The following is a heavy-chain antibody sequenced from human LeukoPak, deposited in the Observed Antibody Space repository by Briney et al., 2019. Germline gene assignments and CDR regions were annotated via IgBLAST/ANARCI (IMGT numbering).Heavy chain of an antibody. V-gene: IGHV3-30-3*01. J-gene: IGHJ3*02. CDR3: ARVGSSNWYDAFDI. CDR1: GFTFSSYP. Sequence: PGGSLRLSCAASGFTFSSYPMHWVRQAPGKGLEWVAVISYDGNNKYYADSVKGRFTISRDNSKNTLYLQMNSLRAEDTALYYCARVGSSNWYDAFDIWGQGTMVTVSS. CDR2: ISYDGNNK. D-gene: IGHD6-13*01.